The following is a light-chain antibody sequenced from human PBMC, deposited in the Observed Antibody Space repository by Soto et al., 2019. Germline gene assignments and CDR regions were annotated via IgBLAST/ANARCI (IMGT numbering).Light chain of an antibody. CDR1: QSLNRNY. CDR3: QQYGTSPLA. J-gene: IGKJ4*01. Sequence: ETVLTQSPGTLSLSPGERATLSCRASQSLNRNYLAWYQQKPGQAPRLLIYGASSTATGIPDRFSGSGSGTDFTLTISRLEPEDFAVYYCQQYGTSPLAFGGGTKVEIK. V-gene: IGKV3-20*01. CDR2: GAS.